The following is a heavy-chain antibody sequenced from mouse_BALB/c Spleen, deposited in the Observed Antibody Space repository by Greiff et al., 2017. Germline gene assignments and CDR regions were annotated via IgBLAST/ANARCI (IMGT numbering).Heavy chain of an antibody. D-gene: IGHD2-2*01. CDR1: GYTFTSYW. CDR2: INPSNGRT. V-gene: IGHV1S81*02. J-gene: IGHJ4*01. CDR3: ARRGYDGNAMDY. Sequence: QVQLQQPGAELVKPWASVKLSCKASGYTFTSYWMHWVKQRPGQGLEWIGEINPSNGRTNYNEKFKSKATLTVDKSSSTAYMQLSSLTSEDSAVYYCARRGYDGNAMDYWGQGTSVTVSS.